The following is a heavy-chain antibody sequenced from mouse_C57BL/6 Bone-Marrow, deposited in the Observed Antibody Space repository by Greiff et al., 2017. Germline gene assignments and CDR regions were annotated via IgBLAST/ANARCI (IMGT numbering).Heavy chain of an antibody. V-gene: IGHV5-9-1*02. Sequence: EVKLVESGEGLVKPGGSLKLSCAASGFTFSSYAMSWVRQTPEKRLEWVAYISSGGDYIYYADTVKGRFTISRDNARNTLYLQMSSLKSEDTAMYYCTRPYCGSSYWYFDVWGTGTTVTVSS. J-gene: IGHJ1*03. CDR2: ISSGGDYI. CDR1: GFTFSSYA. CDR3: TRPYCGSSYWYFDV. D-gene: IGHD1-1*01.